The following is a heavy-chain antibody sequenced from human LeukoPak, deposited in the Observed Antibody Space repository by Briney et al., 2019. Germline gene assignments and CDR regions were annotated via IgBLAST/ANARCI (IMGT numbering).Heavy chain of an antibody. D-gene: IGHD5-18*01. CDR3: AGSGGGYSYCGKENYYYYGMDV. CDR2: IIPILGIA. J-gene: IGHJ6*02. CDR1: GGTFSSYT. Sequence: SVKVSCKASGGTFSSYTISWVRQAPGQGLEWMGRIIPILGIANYAQKFQGRVTITADKSTSTAYMELSSLRSEDTAVYYCAGSGGGYSYCGKENYYYYGMDVWGQGTTVTVSS. V-gene: IGHV1-69*02.